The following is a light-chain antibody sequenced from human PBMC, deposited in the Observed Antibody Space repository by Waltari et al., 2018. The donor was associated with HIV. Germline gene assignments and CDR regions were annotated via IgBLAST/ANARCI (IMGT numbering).Light chain of an antibody. CDR2: WAS. Sequence: DVVTTQSPAAPVGSLGERVTTNYKASQTIFSNSNKKNYLAMYQQRPGQPPVFLVCWASTRESGVPALFSGSGTWTDFTLTISNLQAEHASIYSWQQYYRTPPAFGQGTKVEI. V-gene: IGKV4-1*01. CDR1: QTIFSNSNKKNY. J-gene: IGKJ1*01. CDR3: QQYYRTPPA.